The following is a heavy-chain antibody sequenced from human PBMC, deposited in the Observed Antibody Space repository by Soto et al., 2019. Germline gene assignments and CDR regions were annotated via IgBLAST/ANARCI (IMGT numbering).Heavy chain of an antibody. CDR1: GYTFTSYA. J-gene: IGHJ2*01. CDR2: INAGNGNT. CDR3: ARGPTIPNQEQLVNWYFDL. V-gene: IGHV1-3*01. D-gene: IGHD6-13*01. Sequence: GASVKVSCKASGYTFTSYAMHWVRQAPGQRLEWMGWINAGNGNTKYSQKFQGRVTITRDTSASTAYMELSSLRSEDTAVYYCARGPTIPNQEQLVNWYFDLWGRGTLVTVSS.